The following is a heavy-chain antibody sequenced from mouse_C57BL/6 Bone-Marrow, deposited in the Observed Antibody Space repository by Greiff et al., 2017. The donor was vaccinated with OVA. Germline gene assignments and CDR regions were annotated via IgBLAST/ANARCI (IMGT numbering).Heavy chain of an antibody. CDR1: GYSFTGYY. Sequence: EVKLQQSGPELVKPGASVKISCKASGYSFTGYYMHWVKQSSEKSLEWIGEINPSTGGTSYNQKFKGKATLTVDKSSSTAYMQLKSLTSEDSAVYYCARDDYDGGYYAMDYWGQGTSVTVSS. V-gene: IGHV1-43*01. CDR3: ARDDYDGGYYAMDY. D-gene: IGHD2-4*01. J-gene: IGHJ4*01. CDR2: INPSTGGT.